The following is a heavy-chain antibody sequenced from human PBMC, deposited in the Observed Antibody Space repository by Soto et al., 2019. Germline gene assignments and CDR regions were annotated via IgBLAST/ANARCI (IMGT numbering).Heavy chain of an antibody. CDR1: GDSVSSNTAA. V-gene: IGHV6-1*01. J-gene: IGHJ4*02. Sequence: SQTLSLTCAISGDSVSSNTAAWNWIRSSPSRGLEWLGRTYYRSNWRHDYAVSVKSRITVNPDTSKNHFSLQLSSVTPDDTAVYYCARGVAGSGFDLWGQGTLVTVSS. CDR2: TYYRSNWRH. CDR3: ARGVAGSGFDL. D-gene: IGHD6-19*01.